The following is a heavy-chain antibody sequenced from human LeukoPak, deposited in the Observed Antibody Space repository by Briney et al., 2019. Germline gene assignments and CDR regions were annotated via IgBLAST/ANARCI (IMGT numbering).Heavy chain of an antibody. V-gene: IGHV4-61*01. CDR2: INHSGST. Sequence: PSETLSLTCTVSGGSVSSGYYYWSWIRQPPGKGLEWIGEINHSGSTNYNPSLKSRVTISVDTSKNQFSLKLSSVTAADTAVYYCASGGTTVYDRSYYYGMDVWGQGTTVTVSS. D-gene: IGHD4-17*01. CDR1: GGSVSSGYYY. CDR3: ASGGTTVYDRSYYYGMDV. J-gene: IGHJ6*02.